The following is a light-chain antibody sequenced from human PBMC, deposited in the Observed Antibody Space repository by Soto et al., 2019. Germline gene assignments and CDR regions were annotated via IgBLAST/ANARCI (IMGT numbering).Light chain of an antibody. CDR3: QSYASSLSGYVV. Sequence: QSVLTQPPSVCGAPEQRGTISCTGGSSNIGAGYDVHWYQQLPGTDPRLLIYGNSNRPSGVPDRFSGSKSGTSASLAITGLQAEDEADYYCQSYASSLSGYVVFGGGTKLTVL. V-gene: IGLV1-40*01. J-gene: IGLJ2*01. CDR1: SSNIGAGYD. CDR2: GNS.